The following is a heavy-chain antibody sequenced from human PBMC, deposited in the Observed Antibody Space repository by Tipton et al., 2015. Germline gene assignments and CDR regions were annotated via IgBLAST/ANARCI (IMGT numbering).Heavy chain of an antibody. CDR2: IQYSGST. D-gene: IGHD2-15*01. V-gene: IGHV4-59*12. J-gene: IGHJ4*02. CDR3: ARDDGYCSGGSCYNPSYFDY. Sequence: LRLSCTVSSDSINKYYWSWIRQPPGKELEWIGYIQYSGSTNYNPSLKSRVTISVDTSKTQFSLRLTSVSAADTAIYYCARDDGYCSGGSCYNPSYFDYWGQGTLVTVSS. CDR1: SDSINKYY.